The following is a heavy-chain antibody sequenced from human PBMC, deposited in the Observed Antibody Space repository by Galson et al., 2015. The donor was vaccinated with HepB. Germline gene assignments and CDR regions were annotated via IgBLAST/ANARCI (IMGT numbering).Heavy chain of an antibody. J-gene: IGHJ5*02. CDR3: AVMTGITTTGGRSGGWFDP. CDR2: INHSGST. CDR1: GGSFSGYY. Sequence: LSLTCAVYGGSFSGYYWSWIRQPPGKGLEWIGEINHSGSTSYNPSLKSRVTTSVDTSKNQFSLKLSSVTAADTAVYYCAVMTGITTTGGRSGGWFDPWGQGTLVTVSS. V-gene: IGHV4-34*01. D-gene: IGHD3-3*01.